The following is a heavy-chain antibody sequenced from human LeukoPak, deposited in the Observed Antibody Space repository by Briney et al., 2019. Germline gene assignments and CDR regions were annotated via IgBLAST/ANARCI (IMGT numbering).Heavy chain of an antibody. CDR3: AQNPTVS. V-gene: IGHV3-23*01. CDR2: IGGSSGNT. J-gene: IGHJ4*02. CDR1: GFTFSTSA. D-gene: IGHD1-1*01. Sequence: GGSLRLSCAASGFTFSTSAMSWVRQAPRKGLEWVSAIGGSSGNTFYADSVKGRFTISRDNSKDTLYLQMNSPRAEDTAVYYCAQNPTVSWGQGTLVTVSS.